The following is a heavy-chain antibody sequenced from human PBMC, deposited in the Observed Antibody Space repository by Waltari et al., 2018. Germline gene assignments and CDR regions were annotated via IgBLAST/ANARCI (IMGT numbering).Heavy chain of an antibody. D-gene: IGHD5-12*01. CDR2: ISGSGGST. J-gene: IGHJ4*02. CDR1: GFTFSSYA. Sequence: EVQLLESGGGLVQPGGSLRRSCAASGFTFSSYAMRWVRQAPGKGLEWVSAISGSGGSTYYADSVKGRFTISRDNSKNTLYLQMNSLRAEDTAVYYCAKAGGYDYGGVDYWGQGTLVTVSS. CDR3: AKAGGYDYGGVDY. V-gene: IGHV3-23*01.